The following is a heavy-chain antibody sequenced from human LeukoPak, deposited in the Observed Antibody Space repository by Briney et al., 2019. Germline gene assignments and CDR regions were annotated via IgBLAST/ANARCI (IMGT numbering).Heavy chain of an antibody. CDR1: GYTFTGYY. D-gene: IGHD7-27*01. Sequence: ASVKVSCKASGYTFTGYYMHWVRQAPGQGLEWMGWINPNSGGTNYAQKFQGRVTMTRDTSISTAYMELSRLRSDDTAVYYCAREKTGDRYYYYGMDVWGQGTTAPSP. CDR2: INPNSGGT. CDR3: AREKTGDRYYYYGMDV. V-gene: IGHV1-2*02. J-gene: IGHJ6*02.